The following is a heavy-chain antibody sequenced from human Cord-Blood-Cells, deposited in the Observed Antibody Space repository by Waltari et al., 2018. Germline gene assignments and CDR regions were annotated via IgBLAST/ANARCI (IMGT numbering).Heavy chain of an antibody. V-gene: IGHV1-69*01. CDR3: ARGGHCGGDCYFDY. Sequence: QVQLVQSGAEVKKPGSSVKVSCKASGGTFSSYAISWVRQAPGQGLEWSGGIIPIFGTANYAQKFQGRVTITADESTSTAYMALSSLRSEDTAVYYCARGGHCGGDCYFDYWGQGTLVTVSS. D-gene: IGHD2-21*01. J-gene: IGHJ4*02. CDR1: GGTFSSYA. CDR2: IIPIFGTA.